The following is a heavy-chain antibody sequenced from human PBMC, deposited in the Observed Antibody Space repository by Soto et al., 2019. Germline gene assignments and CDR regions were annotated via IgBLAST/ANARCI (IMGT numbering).Heavy chain of an antibody. CDR1: GNSMFNYY. Sequence: QVHLQESGPGLVKPSGTLSLICTVSGNSMFNYYWSWIRQPAGKGLEWIGRVYTDGTAIYNPSLKSRVTMSVDMSKNQFSLNVNSVTAADMAVYYCVKGGFVDGDYMHHVMDVWGQGATVIVS. CDR2: VYTDGTA. J-gene: IGHJ6*02. D-gene: IGHD4-17*01. CDR3: VKGGFVDGDYMHHVMDV. V-gene: IGHV4-4*07.